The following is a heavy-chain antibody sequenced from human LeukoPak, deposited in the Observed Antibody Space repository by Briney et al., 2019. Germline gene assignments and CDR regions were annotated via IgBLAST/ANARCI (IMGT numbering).Heavy chain of an antibody. V-gene: IGHV3-23*01. Sequence: PGGSLRLSCAASGFTFSSYAMSWVRQAPGKGLEWVSAISGSGGSTYYADSVKGRFTISRDNSKNTLYLQMNSLRAEDTAVYYCAKRPLSLYGSGSTRGSGTGVGFDYWGQGTLVTVSS. CDR1: GFTFSSYA. D-gene: IGHD6-19*01. CDR2: ISGSGGST. J-gene: IGHJ4*02. CDR3: AKRPLSLYGSGSTRGSGTGVGFDY.